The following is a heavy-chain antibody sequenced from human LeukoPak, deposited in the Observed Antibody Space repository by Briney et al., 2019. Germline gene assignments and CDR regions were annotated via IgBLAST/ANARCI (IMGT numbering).Heavy chain of an antibody. J-gene: IGHJ4*02. V-gene: IGHV3-23*01. D-gene: IGHD1-26*01. CDR3: AKGGTYRVGATTLYYFDY. CDR2: ISGSGGST. CDR1: GFTFSSYA. Sequence: GGSLRLSCAASGFTFSSYAMSWVRQAPGKGLEWVSAISGSGGSTYYADSVKGRFTISRDNSKNTLYLQMNSLRAEDTAVYYCAKGGTYRVGATTLYYFDYWGQGTLVTVSS.